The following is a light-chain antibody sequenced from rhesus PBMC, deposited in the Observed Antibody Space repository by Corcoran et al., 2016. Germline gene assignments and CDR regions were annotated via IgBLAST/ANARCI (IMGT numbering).Light chain of an antibody. J-gene: IGKJ4*01. Sequence: DIVMTQTPLSLPVTPGEPASISCRSSQSLLDSEDGNTYLDWYLQKPGQSPQLLIYEVSNRASGVPDRCRCSGSDTDFTLKISRVEAEDVGVYYSMQALEFPLTFGGGTKVEIK. V-gene: IGKV2-104*02. CDR3: MQALEFPLT. CDR1: QSLLDSEDGNTY. CDR2: EVS.